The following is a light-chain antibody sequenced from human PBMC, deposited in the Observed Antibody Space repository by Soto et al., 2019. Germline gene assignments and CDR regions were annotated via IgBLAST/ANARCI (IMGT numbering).Light chain of an antibody. CDR1: QNIRSW. CDR2: DAS. J-gene: IGKJ2*01. CDR3: QHSDGY. Sequence: DMPMTQSPTTLSASVGDRVTITCRASQNIRSWLAWYQQKPGKDHKVLIYDASTLESGAAARFSGSGFGTQFTLNIISLQPDDFAIYRCQHSDGYFGQGTKLEIK. V-gene: IGKV1-5*01.